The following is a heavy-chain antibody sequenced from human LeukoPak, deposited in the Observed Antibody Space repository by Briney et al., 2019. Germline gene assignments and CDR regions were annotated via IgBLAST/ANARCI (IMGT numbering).Heavy chain of an antibody. CDR3: ARSSHKYSTFDY. CDR1: GGTFSSYA. V-gene: IGHV1-69*05. J-gene: IGHJ4*02. Sequence: SVKVSCKASGGTFSSYAISWVRQAPGQGLEWMGKIIPIFGTANYAQKFQGRVTITTDESTSTAYMELSSLRSEDTAVYYCARSSHKYSTFDYWGQGTLVTVSS. CDR2: IIPIFGTA. D-gene: IGHD5-18*01.